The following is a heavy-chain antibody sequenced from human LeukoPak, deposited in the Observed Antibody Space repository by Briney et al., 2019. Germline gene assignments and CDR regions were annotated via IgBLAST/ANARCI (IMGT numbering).Heavy chain of an antibody. CDR1: GYTFTSYD. CDR3: ARVSRLPHYYYYYMDV. Sequence: ASVKVSCKASGYTFTSYDINWVRQATGQGLEWMGWMNPNSGNTGYAQKFQGRVTMTRNTSISTAYMELSSLRSEDTAVYYCARVSRLPHYYYYYMDVWGKGTTVTVSS. D-gene: IGHD6-25*01. CDR2: MNPNSGNT. J-gene: IGHJ6*03. V-gene: IGHV1-8*01.